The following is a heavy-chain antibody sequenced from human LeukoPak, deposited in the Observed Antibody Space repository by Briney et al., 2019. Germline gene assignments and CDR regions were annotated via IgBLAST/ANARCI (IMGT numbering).Heavy chain of an antibody. V-gene: IGHV3-23*01. CDR3: AKGKGYSSSSSDH. CDR2: IRGIDGST. J-gene: IGHJ5*02. CDR1: AFPSNSQA. Sequence: LPGGTLTLTCPASAFPSNSQAMNGVRQAPGKGLEWVSAIRGIDGSTYYADSVKGRFTISRDNSKNSLYRQMNSRRAEDTAVYHCAKGKGYSSSSSDHWGQGTLVTVSS. D-gene: IGHD6-6*01.